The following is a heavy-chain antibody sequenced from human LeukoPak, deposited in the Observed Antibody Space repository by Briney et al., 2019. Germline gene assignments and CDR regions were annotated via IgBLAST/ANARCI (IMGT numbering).Heavy chain of an antibody. CDR1: GGSISSYY. CDR2: IYTSGST. CDR3: ARLSVVLTLMGDYYYYMDV. J-gene: IGHJ6*03. Sequence: SETLSLTCTVSGGSISSYYWSWIRQPPGKGLEWIGYIYTSGSTNYNPSLKSRVTISVDTSKNQFSLKLSSVTAADTAVYYCARLSVVLTLMGDYYYYMDVWGKGTTVTVSS. V-gene: IGHV4-4*09. D-gene: IGHD2-15*01.